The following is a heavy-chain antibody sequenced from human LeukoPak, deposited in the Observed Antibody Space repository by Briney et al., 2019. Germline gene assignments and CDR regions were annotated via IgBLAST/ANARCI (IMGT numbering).Heavy chain of an antibody. CDR3: ASEDHYQLLLYYFDC. CDR2: IKQDGSEK. Sequence: GGSLRLSFGAPGFTFSGNGMSWFGQAPGKGLEWVANIKQDGSEKYYVDSVKGRFTISRDNAKNSLYLQMNSLRAEDTAVYYRASEDHYQLLLYYFDCWGQGTLGTVSS. V-gene: IGHV3-7*01. CDR1: GFTFSGNG. D-gene: IGHD2-2*01. J-gene: IGHJ4*02.